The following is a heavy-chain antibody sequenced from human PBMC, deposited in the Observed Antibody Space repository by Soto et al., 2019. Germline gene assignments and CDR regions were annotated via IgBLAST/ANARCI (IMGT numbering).Heavy chain of an antibody. Sequence: GGSLRLSCAASGFTFSSYGMHWVRQAPGKGLEWVAVIWYDGSNKYYADSVKGRFTISRDNSKNTLYLQMNSLRAEDTAVYYCARDSATSYCTNGVCHWFDPWGQGTLVTVSS. J-gene: IGHJ5*02. CDR1: GFTFSSYG. CDR2: IWYDGSNK. V-gene: IGHV3-33*01. D-gene: IGHD2-8*01. CDR3: ARDSATSYCTNGVCHWFDP.